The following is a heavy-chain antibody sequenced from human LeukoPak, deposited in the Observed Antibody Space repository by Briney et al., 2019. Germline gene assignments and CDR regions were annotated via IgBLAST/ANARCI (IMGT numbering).Heavy chain of an antibody. CDR1: GGSISSSTYY. CDR2: IYNSGST. CDR3: ARQAYSSNLGWFDP. Sequence: SETLSLTCSVSGGSISSSTYYWGWIRQPPGKGLEWIGNIYNSGSTYYNPSLKRLVTISVDTAKNQFSLKLSSVTAADTAVYYCARQAYSSNLGWFDPWGQGTLVTVSS. J-gene: IGHJ5*02. V-gene: IGHV4-39*01. D-gene: IGHD6-13*01.